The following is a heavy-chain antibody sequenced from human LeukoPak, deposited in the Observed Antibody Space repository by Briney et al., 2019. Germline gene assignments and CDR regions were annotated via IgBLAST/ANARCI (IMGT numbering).Heavy chain of an antibody. CDR1: GYTFTSYD. CDR2: MNPNSGNT. V-gene: IGHV1-8*03. CDR3: ASTLPGGVVDY. J-gene: IGHJ4*02. Sequence: ASVKVSCKASGYTFTSYDINWVRQTTGQGLEWMGWMNPNSGNTGYAQRFQGRVTITRDSSKSTAYMELSSLRSGDTAVYYCASTLPGGVVDYWGQGTPVTVSS. D-gene: IGHD1-14*01.